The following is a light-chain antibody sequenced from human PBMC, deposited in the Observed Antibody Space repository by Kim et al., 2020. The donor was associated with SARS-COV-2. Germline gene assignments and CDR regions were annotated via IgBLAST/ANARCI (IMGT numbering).Light chain of an antibody. Sequence: EIVLTQSPGTLSLSPGERATLSCRASHSVSSTYLAWYQQKPGLAPRLLIYGASTRATGIPDRFSGSGSGTDFTLTISRLEPEDFVVFFSQRCKRSSRTLGEGTK. J-gene: IGKJ1*01. CDR3: QRCKRSSRT. V-gene: IGKV3-20*01. CDR1: HSVSSTY. CDR2: GAS.